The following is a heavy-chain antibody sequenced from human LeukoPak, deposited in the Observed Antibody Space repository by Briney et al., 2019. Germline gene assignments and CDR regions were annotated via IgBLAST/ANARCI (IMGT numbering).Heavy chain of an antibody. CDR2: IYYSGST. Sequence: PSETLSLTCTVSGGSISSYYWSWIRQPPGKGLEWIGYIYYSGSTNYNPSLKSRVTISVDTSKNQFSLKLSSVTAADTAVYYCARLTGYSSESWFDPWGQGTLVTVSS. V-gene: IGHV4-59*01. CDR3: ARLTGYSSESWFDP. J-gene: IGHJ5*02. CDR1: GGSISSYY. D-gene: IGHD3-9*01.